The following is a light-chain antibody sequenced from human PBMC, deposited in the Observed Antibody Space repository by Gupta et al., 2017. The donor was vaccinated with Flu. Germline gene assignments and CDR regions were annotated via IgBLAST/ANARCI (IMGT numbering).Light chain of an antibody. J-gene: IGKJ1*01. V-gene: IGKV4-1*01. CDR2: WAS. CDR3: QQYYSTWT. Sequence: GERATINCKSSQSVLYSSNNKNYLAWYQQTPGQPPKLLIYWASTRESGVPDRFSGSGSGTDFTLTISSLQAEDVAVYYCQQYYSTWTFGQGTKVEIK. CDR1: QSVLYSSNNKNY.